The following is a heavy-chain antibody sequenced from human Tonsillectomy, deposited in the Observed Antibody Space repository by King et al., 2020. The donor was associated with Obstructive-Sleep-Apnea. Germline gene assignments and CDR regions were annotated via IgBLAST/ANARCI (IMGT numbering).Heavy chain of an antibody. CDR3: ARDMGALIAVAANNWFDP. CDR1: GFTFSSYW. J-gene: IGHJ5*02. D-gene: IGHD6-19*01. Sequence: VRLVESGGGLVQPGGSLRLSCAASGFTFSSYWMHWVRQAPGKGLVWVSRINSDGSSTSYADSVKGRFTISRDNAKNTLYLQMTSLRAEDTAVYYCARDMGALIAVAANNWFDPWAQGTLVTVSS. V-gene: IGHV3-74*01. CDR2: INSDGSST.